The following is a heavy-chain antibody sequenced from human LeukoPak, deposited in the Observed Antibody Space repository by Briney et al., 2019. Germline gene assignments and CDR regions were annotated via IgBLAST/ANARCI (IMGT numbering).Heavy chain of an antibody. CDR2: ISSTSSYI. CDR1: GFTFSSYS. CDR3: ARPAGHGYNYYYYGMDV. D-gene: IGHD5-18*01. V-gene: IGHV3-21*01. Sequence: GGSLRLSCAASGFTFSSYSMNWVRQAPGKGLEWVSSISSTSSYIYYADSVKGRFTISRDNAKNTLYLQMNSLRAEDTAVYYCARPAGHGYNYYYYGMDVWGQGTTVTVSS. J-gene: IGHJ6*02.